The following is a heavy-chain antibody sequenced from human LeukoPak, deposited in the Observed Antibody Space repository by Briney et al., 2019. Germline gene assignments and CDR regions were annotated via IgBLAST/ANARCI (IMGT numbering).Heavy chain of an antibody. CDR3: ARDPDYGGMD. D-gene: IGHD4-23*01. J-gene: IGHJ4*02. CDR1: GGSISSYY. CDR2: IYYSGST. V-gene: IGHV4-59*01. Sequence: SETLSLTCTVSGGSISSYYWSWIRQPPGKGLEWIGYIYYSGSTNYNPSLKSRVTISVDTSKNQFSLKLSSVTAADTAVYYCARDPDYGGMDWGQGTLVTVSS.